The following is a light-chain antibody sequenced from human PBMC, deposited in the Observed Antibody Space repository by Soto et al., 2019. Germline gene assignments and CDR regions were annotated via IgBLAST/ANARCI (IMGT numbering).Light chain of an antibody. V-gene: IGKV1-9*01. CDR2: AAS. CDR1: QGITDF. Sequence: DIQLTQSPSFLSASVGDRVTISCRASQGITDFLAWYQQKPGKAPKLLIYAASTLQSGVPSRFSGSASGTKFTLTISSLQPEDFATYFCQQFNVYPLTFGGGTMLEIK. J-gene: IGKJ4*01. CDR3: QQFNVYPLT.